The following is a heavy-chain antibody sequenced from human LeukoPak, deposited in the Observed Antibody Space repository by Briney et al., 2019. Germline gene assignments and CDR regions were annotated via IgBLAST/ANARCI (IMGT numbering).Heavy chain of an antibody. CDR2: IYSGGST. CDR1: FTVSXXX. D-gene: IGHD3-10*01. J-gene: IGHJ3*02. V-gene: IGHV3-53*01. Sequence: FTVSXXXXXXXXXXPGKXXXXXXIIYSGGSTSYADSVKGRFTLSRDNSKNTLYLQMNSLRAEDTAVYYCARDGPRSSGSYPIWGQGTMVTVSS. CDR3: ARDGPRSSGSYPI.